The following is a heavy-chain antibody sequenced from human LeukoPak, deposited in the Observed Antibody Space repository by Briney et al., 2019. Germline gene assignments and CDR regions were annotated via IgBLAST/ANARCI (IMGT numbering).Heavy chain of an antibody. V-gene: IGHV3-21*01. Sequence: PGGSLRLSCAASGFTFSSYSMNWVRQAQGKGLEWVSSISSSSSYIYYADSVKGRFTISRDNAKNSLYLQMNSLRAEDTAVYYCASGSYGSGFYYFYYMDVWGKGTTVTVSS. CDR3: ASGSYGSGFYYFYYMDV. CDR1: GFTFSSYS. J-gene: IGHJ6*03. CDR2: ISSSSSYI. D-gene: IGHD3-10*01.